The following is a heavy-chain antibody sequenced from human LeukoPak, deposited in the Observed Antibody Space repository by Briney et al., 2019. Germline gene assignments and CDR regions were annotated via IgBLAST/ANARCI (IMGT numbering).Heavy chain of an antibody. Sequence: SETLSLTCAVSGGSFSGYYWNWIRQPPGKGLEWIGEINHSGSTSYNPSLTSRVTISVDTSKNQFSLKLTSVTAADTAVYYCARVRSAFDIWGQGTMVTVFS. CDR2: INHSGST. J-gene: IGHJ3*02. V-gene: IGHV4-34*01. D-gene: IGHD3-3*01. CDR3: ARVRSAFDI. CDR1: GGSFSGYY.